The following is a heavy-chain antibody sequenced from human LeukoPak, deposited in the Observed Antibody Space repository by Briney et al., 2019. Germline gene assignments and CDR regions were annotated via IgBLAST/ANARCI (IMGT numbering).Heavy chain of an antibody. Sequence: SETLSLTCTVSGGSISSYYWSWIRQPPGKRLEWIGYIYYSGSTSYNPSLKSRVTISVDTSKNQISLKLSSVTAADTAVYYCARGLGVMVRAFDIWGQGTMVTVSS. V-gene: IGHV4-59*01. J-gene: IGHJ3*02. CDR1: GGSISSYY. CDR3: ARGLGVMVRAFDI. CDR2: IYYSGST. D-gene: IGHD5-18*01.